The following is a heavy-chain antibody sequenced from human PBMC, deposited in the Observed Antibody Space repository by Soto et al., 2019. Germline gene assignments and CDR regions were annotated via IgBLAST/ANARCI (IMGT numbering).Heavy chain of an antibody. V-gene: IGHV3-33*01. CDR2: IWYDGSNK. Sequence: PGGSLRLSCAASGFTFSSYGMHWVRQAPGKGLEWVAVIWYDGSNKYYADSVKGRFTISRDNSKNTLYLQMNSLRAEDTAVYYCARDDVDTAMVYYYCYGMDVWGQGTTVTVSS. CDR1: GFTFSSYG. J-gene: IGHJ6*02. D-gene: IGHD5-18*01. CDR3: ARDDVDTAMVYYYCYGMDV.